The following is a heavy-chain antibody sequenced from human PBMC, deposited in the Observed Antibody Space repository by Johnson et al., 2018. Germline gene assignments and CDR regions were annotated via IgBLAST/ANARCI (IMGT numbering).Heavy chain of an antibody. Sequence: QVQLVQSGAEVKKPGSSVKVSCKASGGTFSSYAISWVRQAPGQGLEWMGGIIPIFGTANYAQKFQGRVTITADESTSTAYMELSSLRSEDTAVYYCASGSGSSARRYSYGMDVWGQGTTVTVSS. CDR3: ASGSGSSARRYSYGMDV. CDR2: IIPIFGTA. CDR1: GGTFSSYA. J-gene: IGHJ6*02. V-gene: IGHV1-69*12. D-gene: IGHD6-6*01.